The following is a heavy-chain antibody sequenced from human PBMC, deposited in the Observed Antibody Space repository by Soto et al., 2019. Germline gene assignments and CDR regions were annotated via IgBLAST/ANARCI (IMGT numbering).Heavy chain of an antibody. V-gene: IGHV1-8*01. CDR2: MNPNSGNT. Sequence: ASVKVSCKASGYTFTSYDINWVRQATGQGLEWMGWMNPNSGNTGYAQKFQGRVTMTRNTSISTAYMELSSLRSEDTAVYYCARTAVPAAMAYYYYMDVWGKGTTVTVSS. J-gene: IGHJ6*03. CDR3: ARTAVPAAMAYYYYMDV. CDR1: GYTFTSYD. D-gene: IGHD2-2*01.